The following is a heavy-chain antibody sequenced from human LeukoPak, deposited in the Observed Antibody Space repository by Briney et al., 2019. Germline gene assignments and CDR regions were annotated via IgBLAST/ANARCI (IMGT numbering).Heavy chain of an antibody. CDR2: ISSSSSYI. CDR1: GFTFSSYE. CDR3: ARASEGGYYYYYMDV. D-gene: IGHD2-15*01. V-gene: IGHV3-21*01. J-gene: IGHJ6*03. Sequence: GGSLRLSCAASGFTFSSYEMNWVRQAPGKGLEWVSSISSSSSYIYYADSVKGRFTISRDNAKNSLYLQMNSLRAEDTAVYYCARASEGGYYYYYMDVWGKGTTVTVSS.